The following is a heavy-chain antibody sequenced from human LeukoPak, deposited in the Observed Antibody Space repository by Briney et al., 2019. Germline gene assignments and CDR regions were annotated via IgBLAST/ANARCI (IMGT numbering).Heavy chain of an antibody. D-gene: IGHD3-16*01. J-gene: IGHJ4*02. V-gene: IGHV3-30*02. CDR3: AKGGDEPDYYFDY. Sequence: GGSLRLSCAASGFTFSSYGMHWVRQAPGKGLEWVAFIRYDGSNKYYADSVKGRFTISRDNSKNTLYLQMNSLRAEDTAVYYCAKGGDEPDYYFDYWGQGTLVTVSS. CDR1: GFTFSSYG. CDR2: IRYDGSNK.